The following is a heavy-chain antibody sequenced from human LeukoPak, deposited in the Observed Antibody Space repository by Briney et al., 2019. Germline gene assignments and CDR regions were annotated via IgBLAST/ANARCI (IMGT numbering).Heavy chain of an antibody. CDR1: GFTFSSYA. CDR3: ARTYYDILTGYSAPISYYYYYGMDV. V-gene: IGHV3-23*01. Sequence: QPGGSLRLSCAASGFTFSSYAMSWVRQAPGKGLEWVSYISDSGGSTYYADSVKGRFTISRDNSKNTLYLQMNSLRAEDTAVYYCARTYYDILTGYSAPISYYYYYGMDVRGQGTTVTVSS. D-gene: IGHD3-9*01. J-gene: IGHJ6*02. CDR2: ISDSGGST.